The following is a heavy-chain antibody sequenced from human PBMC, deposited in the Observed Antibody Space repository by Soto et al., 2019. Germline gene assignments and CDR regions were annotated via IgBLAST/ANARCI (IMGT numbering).Heavy chain of an antibody. CDR1: GFTFSDYY. Sequence: GGSLRLSCAACGFTFSDYYMSWIRQAPGKGLEWVSYISSSSSSTTYADSVKGRFTISRDNAKNSPYLQMNSLRAEDTAVYYCARYYYASGSYHYYFDYWGQGTLVTVSS. CDR2: ISSSSSST. D-gene: IGHD3-10*01. J-gene: IGHJ4*02. CDR3: ARYYYASGSYHYYFDY. V-gene: IGHV3-11*06.